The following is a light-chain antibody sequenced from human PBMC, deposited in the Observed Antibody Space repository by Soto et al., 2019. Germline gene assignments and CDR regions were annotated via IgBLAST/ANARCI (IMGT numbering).Light chain of an antibody. CDR3: QSYDSSLRAYV. V-gene: IGLV1-40*01. CDR1: SCNNGAGYD. J-gene: IGLJ1*01. CDR2: DNR. Sequence: SVLTQPASMSGAPGQRVTISCTGSSCNNGAGYDVHWYQQLPGTAPKLLIYDNRNRPSGVPDRFSGSKSGTSASLAIPVLQAEDEADYYCQSYDSSLRAYVYGTGTKVTVL.